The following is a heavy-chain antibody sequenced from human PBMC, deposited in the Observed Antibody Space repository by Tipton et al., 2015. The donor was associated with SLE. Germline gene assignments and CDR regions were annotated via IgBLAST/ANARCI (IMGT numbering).Heavy chain of an antibody. Sequence: QLVQSGGGVVQPGRSLRLSCAASGFIFSNYEMNWVRQAPGKGLEWVSFISRSDSTIYYADSVKGRFTISRDNAKNSLYLQMNSLRVEDTAVYYCVRRADYDFWTGPKWFDPWGQGTLVTVSS. D-gene: IGHD3-3*01. J-gene: IGHJ5*02. V-gene: IGHV3-48*03. CDR3: VRRADYDFWTGPKWFDP. CDR2: ISRSDSTI. CDR1: GFIFSNYE.